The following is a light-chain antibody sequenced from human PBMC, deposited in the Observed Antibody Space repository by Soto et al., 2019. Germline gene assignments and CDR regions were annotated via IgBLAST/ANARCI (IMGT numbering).Light chain of an antibody. Sequence: EKVMTQSPATLSVSPGERATLSCRASQSVSSNLAWYQQKPGQAPRLLIYGASTRATGIPAGFSGSGSGTEFTLTISSLQSEDFAVYYCQQYNNWPQTFGQGTKVDIK. V-gene: IGKV3-15*01. CDR3: QQYNNWPQT. CDR1: QSVSSN. J-gene: IGKJ1*01. CDR2: GAS.